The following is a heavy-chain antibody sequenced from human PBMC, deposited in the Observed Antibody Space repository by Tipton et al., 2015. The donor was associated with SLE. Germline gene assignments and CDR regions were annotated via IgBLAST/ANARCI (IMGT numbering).Heavy chain of an antibody. Sequence: QSGPEVKKPGTSVKVSCKASGFTFSSSTMQWVRQARGQRLEWIGWIVVGSGNTNYAQKFQERVTITRDMSTSTAYMELSSLRSEDTAVYYCAREGDYYDSSGYNYNWYFDLWGRGTLVTVSS. CDR3: AREGDYYDSSGYNYNWYFDL. V-gene: IGHV1-58*02. J-gene: IGHJ2*01. CDR2: IVVGSGNT. D-gene: IGHD3-22*01. CDR1: GFTFSSST.